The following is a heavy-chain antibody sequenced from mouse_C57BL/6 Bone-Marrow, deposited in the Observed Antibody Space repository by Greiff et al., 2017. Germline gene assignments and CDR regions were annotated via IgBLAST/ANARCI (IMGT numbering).Heavy chain of an antibody. CDR3: ARYNWDLYYFDY. CDR1: GYSIPSDY. CDR2: ISYSGST. D-gene: IGHD4-1*01. Sequence: EVQLVESGPGLAKPSQTLSLTCSVTGYSIPSDYWNWIRKFPGNKLEYMGYISYSGSTYYNPSLKSRISITRDTSKNQYYLQLNSVTTEDTATYYCARYNWDLYYFDYWGQGTTLTVSS. V-gene: IGHV3-8*01. J-gene: IGHJ2*01.